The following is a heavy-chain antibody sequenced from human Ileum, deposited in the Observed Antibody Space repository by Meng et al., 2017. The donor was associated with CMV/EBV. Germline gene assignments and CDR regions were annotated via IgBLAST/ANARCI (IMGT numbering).Heavy chain of an antibody. CDR2: MNPNSGNT. CDR1: GYTFTSYD. D-gene: IGHD6-13*01. Sequence: ASVKVSCKASGYTFTSYDINWVRQATGQGLEWMGWMNPNSGNTGYAQKFQGRVTMTRNTSISTAYMELSSLRSEDTAVYYCARGSGYPHKFDYWGQGTLVTVSS. J-gene: IGHJ4*02. CDR3: ARGSGYPHKFDY. V-gene: IGHV1-8*01.